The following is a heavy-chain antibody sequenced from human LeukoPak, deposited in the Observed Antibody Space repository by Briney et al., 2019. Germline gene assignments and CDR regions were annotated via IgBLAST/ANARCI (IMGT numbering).Heavy chain of an antibody. CDR2: IYTSGST. CDR1: GGSISSGSYY. V-gene: IGHV4-61*02. D-gene: IGHD2/OR15-2a*01. Sequence: SQTLSLTCTVSGGSISSGSYYWSWIRQPAGKGLEWIGRIYTSGSTNYNPSLKSRVTISVDTSKNQFSLKLSSVTAADTAVYYCASSQISPGYYYYMDVWGKGTTVTISS. CDR3: ASSQISPGYYYYMDV. J-gene: IGHJ6*03.